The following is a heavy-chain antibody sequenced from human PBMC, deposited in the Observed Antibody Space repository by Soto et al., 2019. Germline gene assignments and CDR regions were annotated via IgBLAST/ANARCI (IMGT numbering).Heavy chain of an antibody. CDR3: ARGILRPNHYMDV. CDR2: IYDSGSA. V-gene: IGHV4-31*03. CDR1: GDSISRGGYF. Sequence: QVQLQESGPGLVKPSQTLSLTCIVSGDSISRGGYFWTWIRQHPGKGLEWIGYIYDSGSAFYNPSLNRRVTMAVDTSQNQFSLNLRSVTAADTAVFYCARGILRPNHYMDVWGKGTAVAVSS. J-gene: IGHJ6*03. D-gene: IGHD1-26*01.